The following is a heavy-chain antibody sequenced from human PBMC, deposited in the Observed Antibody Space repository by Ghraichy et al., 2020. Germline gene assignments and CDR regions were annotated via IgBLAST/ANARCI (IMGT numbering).Heavy chain of an antibody. CDR1: GFTFSNYG. Sequence: GGSLRLSCAGSGFTFSNYGIHWVRQAPGKGLEWVAGIWHDGSEKYYGESVQGRFTISRVNSKKTVYLQMTGLRVDDTAVYYCARGMEGSTAFDVWGQGRLVTVSS. D-gene: IGHD3-3*01. CDR2: IWHDGSEK. V-gene: IGHV3-33*01. CDR3: ARGMEGSTAFDV. J-gene: IGHJ3*01.